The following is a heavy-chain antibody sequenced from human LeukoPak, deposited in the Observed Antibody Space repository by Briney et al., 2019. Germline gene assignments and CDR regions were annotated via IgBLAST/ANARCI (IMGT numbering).Heavy chain of an antibody. Sequence: SETLSLTCTVSGYSISSGYYWGWIRQPPGKGLEWIGSIYHSGSTYYNPSLKSRVTISVDTSKNQFSLKLSSVTAADTAVYYCARDRFKRGLRFLEWLPQGAFDIWGQGTMVTVSS. CDR1: GYSISSGYY. CDR2: IYHSGST. CDR3: ARDRFKRGLRFLEWLPQGAFDI. D-gene: IGHD3-3*01. V-gene: IGHV4-38-2*02. J-gene: IGHJ3*02.